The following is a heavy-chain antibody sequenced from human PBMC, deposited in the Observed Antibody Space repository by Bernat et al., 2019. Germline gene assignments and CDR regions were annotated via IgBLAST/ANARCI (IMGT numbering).Heavy chain of an antibody. CDR3: VRGPRNYYYYMDV. CDR2: IWYDGSNR. V-gene: IGHV3-33*01. Sequence: QVQLVESGGGVVQPGRSLRLSCAASGFTFSNYGMHWVRQAPGKGLEWVAVIWYDGSNRYYADSVKGRFTISRDNSKSTLYLQMNSLRAEDTAVYYCVRGPRNYYYYMDVWGKGTTVTVSS. CDR1: GFTFSNYG. J-gene: IGHJ6*03.